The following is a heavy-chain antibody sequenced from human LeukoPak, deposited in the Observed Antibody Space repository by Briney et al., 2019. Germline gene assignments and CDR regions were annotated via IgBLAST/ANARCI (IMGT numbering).Heavy chain of an antibody. Sequence: ASAKVSCKASGYTFTSYYMHWVRQAPGQGLEWMGIINPSGGSTSYAQKFQGRVTMTRDMSTSTVYMELSSLRSEDTAVYYCARPGSYYNFDYWGQGTLVTVSS. J-gene: IGHJ4*02. D-gene: IGHD1-26*01. CDR1: GYTFTSYY. V-gene: IGHV1-46*01. CDR2: INPSGGST. CDR3: ARPGSYYNFDY.